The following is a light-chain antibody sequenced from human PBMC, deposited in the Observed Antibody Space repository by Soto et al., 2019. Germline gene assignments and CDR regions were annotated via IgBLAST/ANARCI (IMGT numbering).Light chain of an antibody. CDR3: QQYNNWPAWT. CDR2: AAS. CDR1: QSVSSN. V-gene: IGKV3-15*01. J-gene: IGKJ1*01. Sequence: IVMTQSPATLSVSPGERATLSCRASQSVSSNLAWYQQKPGQAPRLLIYAASTRSADIPARFSGSGSGTEFTLTISSLQSEDFAVYYCQQYNNWPAWTVGPWTLVDIX.